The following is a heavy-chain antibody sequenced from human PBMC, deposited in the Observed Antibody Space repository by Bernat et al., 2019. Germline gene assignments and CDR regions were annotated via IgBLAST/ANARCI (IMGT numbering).Heavy chain of an antibody. V-gene: IGHV3-15*05. CDR3: ARAEAHYGSGSYYPDY. Sequence: EVQLVESGGGLVKPGGSLRLSCAASGFTFSNAWMSWVRQAPGKGLEWVGRIKSKTDGGTTDYAAPVKGRFTISRDDSKNTLYLQMNSLRAEDTAVYYCARAEAHYGSGSYYPDYWGQGTLVTVSS. CDR1: GFTFSNAW. D-gene: IGHD3-10*01. CDR2: IKSKTDGGTT. J-gene: IGHJ4*02.